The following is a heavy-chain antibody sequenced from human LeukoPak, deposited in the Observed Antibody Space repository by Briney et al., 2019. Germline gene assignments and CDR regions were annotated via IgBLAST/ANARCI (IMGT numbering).Heavy chain of an antibody. D-gene: IGHD3-22*01. CDR3: TTDRTMKGY. J-gene: IGHJ4*02. CDR2: IRSKNDGGTI. CDR1: GFTFSNAW. V-gene: IGHV3-15*01. Sequence: GGSPRLPCAASGFTFSNAWMAWVRQAPGKGLEWVGRIRSKNDGGTIGYAAPVKDRFTISRDDSKNTLYLQRNSLEIEDTAVYFCTTDRTMKGYWGQGTLVTVSS.